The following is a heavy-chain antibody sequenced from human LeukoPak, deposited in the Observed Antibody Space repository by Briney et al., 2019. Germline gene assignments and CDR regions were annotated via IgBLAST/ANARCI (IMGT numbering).Heavy chain of an antibody. CDR2: INHSGST. J-gene: IGHJ4*02. CDR1: GGSFSGYY. CDR3: ARGRGYSHGHFQRRGQNDY. Sequence: PSETLSLTCAVYGGSFSGYYWSWIRQPRGKGLEWIGDINHSGSTNYNPSLKSRVTISVDTSKNQFSLKLSSVTAADTAVHYCARGRGYSHGHFQRRGQNDYWGQGTPVTVSS. D-gene: IGHD5-18*01. V-gene: IGHV4-34*01.